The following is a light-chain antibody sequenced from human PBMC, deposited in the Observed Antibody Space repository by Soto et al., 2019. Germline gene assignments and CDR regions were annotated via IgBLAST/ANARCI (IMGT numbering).Light chain of an antibody. CDR2: EVS. V-gene: IGLV2-14*03. Sequence: QSVLTQPASVFGSPGQSITISGTVTSSDVGGYNFFSWYQQHPGKAPKLMIYEVSNRPSGVSNRFSVSKSGNTASLTISGLQPEDAADYYCSSYTASSTVVFGTGTKVTVL. CDR1: SSDVGGYNF. CDR3: SSYTASSTVV. J-gene: IGLJ1*01.